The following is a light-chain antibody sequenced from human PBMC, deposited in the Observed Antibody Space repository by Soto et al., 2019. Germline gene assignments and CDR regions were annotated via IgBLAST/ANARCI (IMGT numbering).Light chain of an antibody. CDR2: GAY. J-gene: IGKJ3*01. V-gene: IGKV3-20*01. Sequence: EIVLTQSPGTLSLSPGERATLSCRASQSVSSSYLAWYQHKPGQAPRLLIYGAYSRATGIPDRFSGSGSGTDVTLTISRLEPEDFEVYYCQQYGSSPLFTFGPGTKVDIK. CDR1: QSVSSSY. CDR3: QQYGSSPLFT.